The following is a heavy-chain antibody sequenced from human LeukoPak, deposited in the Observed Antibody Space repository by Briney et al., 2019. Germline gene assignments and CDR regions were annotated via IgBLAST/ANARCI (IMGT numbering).Heavy chain of an antibody. D-gene: IGHD3-10*01. CDR1: GGSISSYY. V-gene: IGHV4-59*01. CDR2: IYYSGST. J-gene: IGHJ4*02. Sequence: SETLSLTCTVSGGSISSYYWSWIRQPPGKGLEWIGYIYYSGSTNYNPSLKSRVTISVDTSKNQFSLKLSSVTAADTAVYYCARVITMVRGVFFDYWGQATLVTVSS. CDR3: ARVITMVRGVFFDY.